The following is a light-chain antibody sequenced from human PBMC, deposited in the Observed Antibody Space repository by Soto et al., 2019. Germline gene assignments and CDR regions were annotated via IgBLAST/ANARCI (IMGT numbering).Light chain of an antibody. J-gene: IGKJ1*01. CDR2: KAS. CDR3: QQYNNYGSWT. Sequence: DIQMTQSPSTLSASVGDRVTITCRASQSISGWLALYQQKPGKAPKLLIYKASTLESGVPSRFSGSGSGTEFTLTISSLQPDDFATYYCQQYNNYGSWTFGQGTRVEIK. CDR1: QSISGW. V-gene: IGKV1-5*03.